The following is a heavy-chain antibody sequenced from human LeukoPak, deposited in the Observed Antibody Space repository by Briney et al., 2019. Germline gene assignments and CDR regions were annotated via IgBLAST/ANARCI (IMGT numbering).Heavy chain of an antibody. CDR3: VCGHCSSTSCFAAGAWVAFDI. D-gene: IGHD2-2*01. J-gene: IGHJ3*02. Sequence: SETLSLTCAVYGGSFSGYYWSWIRQPPGKGLEWIGEINHSGSTNYNPSLKSRVTISVDTSKNQFSLKLSSVTAADTAVYYCVCGHCSSTSCFAAGAWVAFDIWGQGTMVTVSS. CDR2: INHSGST. CDR1: GGSFSGYY. V-gene: IGHV4-34*01.